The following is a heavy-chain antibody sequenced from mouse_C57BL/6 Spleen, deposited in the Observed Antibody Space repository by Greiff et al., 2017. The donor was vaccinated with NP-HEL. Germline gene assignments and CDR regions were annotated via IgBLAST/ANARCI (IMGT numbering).Heavy chain of an antibody. Sequence: QVQLKQSGPELVKPGASVKISCKASGYAFSSSWMNWVKQRPGKGLEWIGRIYPGDGDTNYNGKFKGKATLTADKSSSTAYMQLSSLTSEDSAVYFCARWVYDCYYCAMDYWGQGTTVTVSS. CDR3: ARWVYDCYYCAMDY. V-gene: IGHV1-82*01. J-gene: IGHJ4*01. D-gene: IGHD2-3*01. CDR2: IYPGDGDT. CDR1: GYAFSSSW.